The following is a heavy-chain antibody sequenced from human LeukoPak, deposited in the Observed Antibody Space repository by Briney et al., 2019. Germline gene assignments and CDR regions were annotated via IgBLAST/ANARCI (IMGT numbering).Heavy chain of an antibody. D-gene: IGHD6-19*01. Sequence: QPGGSLRLSCAASGFTFSSYEMNWGRQAPGKGLEWGSYIRSRGSTIYYADSVKGRFTISRDNAKYSLYLQMSGLRAEDTAVYYCARVGAAVAVDYWGQGTLVTVSS. CDR2: IRSRGSTI. V-gene: IGHV3-48*03. CDR1: GFTFSSYE. CDR3: ARVGAAVAVDY. J-gene: IGHJ4*02.